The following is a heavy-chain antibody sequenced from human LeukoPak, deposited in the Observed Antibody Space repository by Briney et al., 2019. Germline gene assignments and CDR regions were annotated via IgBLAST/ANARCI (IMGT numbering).Heavy chain of an antibody. D-gene: IGHD5-24*01. CDR3: AKVRWLQLLDCFDY. CDR2: ISGSGDST. J-gene: IGHJ4*02. Sequence: PGGTLRLSCATSGFTFSNHGMNWVRQAPGKGLEWVSTISGSGDSTYYADSVKGRFTISRDNSKNTLYLQMNSLRAEDTAVYYCAKVRWLQLLDCFDYWGQGTLVTVSS. CDR1: GFTFSNHG. V-gene: IGHV3-23*01.